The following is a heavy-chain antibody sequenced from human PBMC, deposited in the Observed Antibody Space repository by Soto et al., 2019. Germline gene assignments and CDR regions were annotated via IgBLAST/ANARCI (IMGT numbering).Heavy chain of an antibody. Sequence: PGGSLRLSCAASGFTFSSYWMHWVRQAPGKGLVWVSRINSDGGTTTYADSVKARFTISRDNAKNTLYLEMNGLRADDTAVYYCTRGFGQQLMGWFDPWGQGTLVTV. CDR2: INSDGGTT. J-gene: IGHJ5*02. CDR3: TRGFGQQLMGWFDP. V-gene: IGHV3-74*01. CDR1: GFTFSSYW. D-gene: IGHD6-13*01.